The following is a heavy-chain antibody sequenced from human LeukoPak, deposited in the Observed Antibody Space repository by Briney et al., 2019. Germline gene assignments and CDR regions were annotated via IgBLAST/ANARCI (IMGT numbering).Heavy chain of an antibody. V-gene: IGHV4-34*01. D-gene: IGHD3-22*01. CDR3: ARATDYYDSSGYYYAVFDY. CDR1: GGSFSGYY. J-gene: IGHJ4*02. CDR2: INHSGST. Sequence: SETLSLTCAVYGGSFSGYYWSWIRQPPGKGLEWIGEINHSGSTNYNPSLKSRVTISVDTSKNQFSLKLSSVTAADTAVYYCARATDYYDSSGYYYAVFDYWGQGTLVTVSS.